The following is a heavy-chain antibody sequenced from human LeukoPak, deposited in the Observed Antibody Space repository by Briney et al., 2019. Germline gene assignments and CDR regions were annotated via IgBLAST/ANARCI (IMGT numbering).Heavy chain of an antibody. D-gene: IGHD6-19*01. CDR2: INHSGYT. Sequence: PSETLSLTCAASGVPSSNYYWSWVRQSPRQGLEWIGEINHSGYTNYNPSLKSRVTMSIDTSKNQFSLKLTSVTAADAGVYYCTRAVAGHPDWGQGTLVTVSS. CDR1: GVPSSNYY. V-gene: IGHV4-34*01. J-gene: IGHJ4*02. CDR3: TRAVAGHPD.